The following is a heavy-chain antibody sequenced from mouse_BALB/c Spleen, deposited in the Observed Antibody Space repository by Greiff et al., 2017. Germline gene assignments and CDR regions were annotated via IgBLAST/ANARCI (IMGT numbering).Heavy chain of an antibody. Sequence: EVQLQQSGPGLVKPSQSLSLTCSVTGYSITSGYYWYWIRQFPGNKLEWMGYISYDGSNNYNPSLKNRISITRDTSKNQFFLKLNSVTTEDTATYYCARDNYYGSSYGWFAYWGQGTLVTVSA. CDR1: GYSITSGYY. CDR2: ISYDGSN. CDR3: ARDNYYGSSYGWFAY. V-gene: IGHV3-6*02. D-gene: IGHD1-1*01. J-gene: IGHJ3*01.